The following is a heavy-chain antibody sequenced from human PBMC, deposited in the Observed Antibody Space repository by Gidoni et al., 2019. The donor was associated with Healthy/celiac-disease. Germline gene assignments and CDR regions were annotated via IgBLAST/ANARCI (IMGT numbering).Heavy chain of an antibody. Sequence: EVQLVESGGGLVKPGGSLRLSCAASGLTFSSYSMNWVRQAPGKGLEWVSSISSSSSYIYYADSVKGRFTISRDNAKNSLYLQMNSLRAEDTAVYYCARAREDRDGYDTGAFDIWGQGTMVTVSS. CDR3: ARAREDRDGYDTGAFDI. CDR1: GLTFSSYS. V-gene: IGHV3-21*01. CDR2: ISSSSSYI. J-gene: IGHJ3*02. D-gene: IGHD5-12*01.